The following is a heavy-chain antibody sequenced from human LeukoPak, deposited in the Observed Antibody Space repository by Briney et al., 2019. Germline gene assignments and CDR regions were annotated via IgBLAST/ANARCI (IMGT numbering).Heavy chain of an antibody. CDR3: VKEILRFDL. CDR1: GYSFNSQG. CDR2: INTDSGNP. V-gene: IGHV7-4-1*02. Sequence: ASVKVSCKASGYSFNSQGMNWVRQAPGQGLEWMGWINTDSGNPTYAQGFTGRFVFSLDSAVSTAYLQISNLKLEDTGKYYCVKEILRFDLWGQGTMVTVSS. J-gene: IGHJ3*01.